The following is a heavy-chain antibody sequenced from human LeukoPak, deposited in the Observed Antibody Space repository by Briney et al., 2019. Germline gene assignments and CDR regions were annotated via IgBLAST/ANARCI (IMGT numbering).Heavy chain of an antibody. J-gene: IGHJ4*02. CDR2: INTNSGSI. CDR1: GFTFSNYA. D-gene: IGHD1-26*01. V-gene: IGHV3-23*01. CDR3: AKQSPYGGRFGVDDD. Sequence: PGGSLRLSCAASGFTFSNYAMSWVRQAPGKGPEWVSAINTNSGSIYYTDSVKSRFTTSRDNSRNTLYLQMNDLRPEDTAVYSCAKQSPYGGRFGVDDDWGRGTLVTVSS.